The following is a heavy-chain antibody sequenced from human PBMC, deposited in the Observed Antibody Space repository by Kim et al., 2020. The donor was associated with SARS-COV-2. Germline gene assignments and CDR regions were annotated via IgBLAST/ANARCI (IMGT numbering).Heavy chain of an antibody. CDR1: GFTFSSHG. D-gene: IGHD5-12*01. CDR2: ISDDGSNA. Sequence: GGSLRLSCAASGFTFSSHGMHWVRQAPGKGLEWVAVISDDGSNAYYEDSVKGRFNISRDNSKNTLYLQMNGLRAEDTAVYYCVRGGREPWLSHPCDYWGQGSLVPVSS. CDR3: VRGGREPWLSHPCDY. J-gene: IGHJ4*02. V-gene: IGHV3-30*03.